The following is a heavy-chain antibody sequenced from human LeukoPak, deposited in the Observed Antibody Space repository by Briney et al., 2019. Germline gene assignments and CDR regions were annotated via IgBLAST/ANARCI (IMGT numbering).Heavy chain of an antibody. V-gene: IGHV3-23*01. CDR3: AKDERNWNYNLASQTYD. Sequence: GSLILACAASGFRFSSYAMSWVRQAPGKGLEWVSANSGSGVSTYYADSVKGRFTVSRDNSKNTLYLQMSSLRAEDTAVYYCAKDERNWNYNLASQTYDWGQGTLVTVSS. CDR1: GFRFSSYA. CDR2: NSGSGVST. D-gene: IGHD1-7*01. J-gene: IGHJ4*02.